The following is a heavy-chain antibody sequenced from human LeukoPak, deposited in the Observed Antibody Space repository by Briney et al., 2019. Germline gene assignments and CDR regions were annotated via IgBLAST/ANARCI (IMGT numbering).Heavy chain of an antibody. D-gene: IGHD1-26*01. CDR3: ARDLSERKYYIAY. CDR2: IRYTGSDT. Sequence: GGPLRLSCAASGFTFSSCGMHWFRQAPGEGLEWVAYIRYTGSDTYYAASVKGRFTISRDNSKSTVHLQVSRLRAADTALYSCARDLSERKYYIAYWGQGTLVTVSS. CDR1: GFTFSSCG. V-gene: IGHV3-30*02. J-gene: IGHJ4*02.